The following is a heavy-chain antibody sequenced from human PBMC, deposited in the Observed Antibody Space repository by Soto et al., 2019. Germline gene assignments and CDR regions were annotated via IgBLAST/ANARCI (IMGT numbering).Heavy chain of an antibody. CDR2: INAGNGNT. CDR1: GYTFTSYA. D-gene: IGHD1-20*01. Sequence: QVQLVQSGAEVKKPGASVKVSCKASGYTFTSYAMHWVRQAPGQRLEWMGWINAGNGNTKYSQKFQRRVTITRDTSASTAYMELSSLRSEDTAVYYCAREVLRGYNWKPGIGYWGQGTLVTVSS. CDR3: AREVLRGYNWKPGIGY. J-gene: IGHJ4*02. V-gene: IGHV1-3*01.